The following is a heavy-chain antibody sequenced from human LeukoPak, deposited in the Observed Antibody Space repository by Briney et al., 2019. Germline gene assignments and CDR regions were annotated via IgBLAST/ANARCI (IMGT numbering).Heavy chain of an antibody. CDR3: ARVLFPSGPTHCFDP. J-gene: IGHJ5*02. CDR1: GYIFSGHY. CDR2: INPASGGT. V-gene: IGHV1-2*02. D-gene: IGHD2-21*01. Sequence: ASVKVSCKASGYIFSGHYIQWVRQAPGQGLRWLGGINPASGGTNNAQKFHGRVTMTTDTSISTLYMELNSLRSDDTAVYYCARVLFPSGPTHCFDPWGQGTLVTVSS.